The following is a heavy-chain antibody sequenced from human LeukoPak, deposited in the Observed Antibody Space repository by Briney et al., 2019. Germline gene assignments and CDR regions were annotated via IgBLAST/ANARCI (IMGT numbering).Heavy chain of an antibody. CDR2: IYTGGTA. CDR1: GFTVSGSY. CDR3: ARQAGYASGWKSDYFDL. Sequence: PGGSLRLSCAASGFTVSGSYMHWIRQPPGKGLQWDSLIYTGGTAYYADSVKGRFTISRDDSKNTLYLQMNSLRADDTAMYFCARQAGYASGWKSDYFDLWGQGTLVTVSS. J-gene: IGHJ4*02. V-gene: IGHV3-53*01. D-gene: IGHD6-19*01.